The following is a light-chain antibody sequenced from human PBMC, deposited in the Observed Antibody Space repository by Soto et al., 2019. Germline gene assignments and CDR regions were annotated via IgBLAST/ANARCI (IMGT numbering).Light chain of an antibody. Sequence: DIKMTQSPSTLSASVEDRVTITCRASQSTSSWLAWYQQKPGKAPKLLIYDASSLESGVPSRFSGSGSGTEFTLTISRLQPDDFATYYCQQYSSYWTFGQGTKVDI. V-gene: IGKV1-5*01. CDR1: QSTSSW. CDR2: DAS. J-gene: IGKJ1*01. CDR3: QQYSSYWT.